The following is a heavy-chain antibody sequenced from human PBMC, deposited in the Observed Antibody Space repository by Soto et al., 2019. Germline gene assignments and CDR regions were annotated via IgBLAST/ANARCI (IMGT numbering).Heavy chain of an antibody. CDR1: VFTFSSYG. CDR3: AKAGGGFGDFVHH. V-gene: IGHV3-30*18. D-gene: IGHD3-10*01. Sequence: PWWSLRLSCSASVFTFSSYGMHWVRQAPGKGLEWVTGILYDGSDKYYADSVKGRFTISRENSKNTLYLQMNSLRTEDSAVYYCAKAGGGFGDFVHHWGQGTPVTVSS. J-gene: IGHJ4*02. CDR2: ILYDGSDK.